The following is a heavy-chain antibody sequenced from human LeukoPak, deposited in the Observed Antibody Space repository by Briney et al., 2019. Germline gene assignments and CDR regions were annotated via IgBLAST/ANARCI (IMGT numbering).Heavy chain of an antibody. CDR3: ARGVVVVAASWFDP. CDR2: IYYSGST. CDR1: GGSISSSSYY. Sequence: SETLSLTCTVSGGSISSSSYYWGWIRQPPGKGLEWIGSIYYSGSTNYNPSLKSRVTISVDTSKNQFSLKLSSVTAADTAVYYCARGVVVVAASWFDPWGQGTLVTVSS. V-gene: IGHV4-39*07. D-gene: IGHD2-15*01. J-gene: IGHJ5*02.